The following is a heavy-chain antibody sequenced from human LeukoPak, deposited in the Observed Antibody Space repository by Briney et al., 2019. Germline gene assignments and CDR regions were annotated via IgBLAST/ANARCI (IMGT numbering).Heavy chain of an antibody. CDR3: ARDSRYCSSTSCYDFDY. V-gene: IGHV3-66*01. D-gene: IGHD2-2*01. CDR2: IYSGGHT. Sequence: PGGSLRLSCAASGFTVNSNYMSWVRQAPGKGLEWVSVIYSGGHTYYADSVKGRFTISRDNSKNTLYLQMNSLRAEDTAVYYCARDSRYCSSTSCYDFDYWGQGTLVTVSS. CDR1: GFTVNSNY. J-gene: IGHJ4*02.